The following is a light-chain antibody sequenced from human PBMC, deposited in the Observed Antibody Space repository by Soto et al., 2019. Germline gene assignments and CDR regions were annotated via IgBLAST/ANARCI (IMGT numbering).Light chain of an antibody. J-gene: IGLJ2*01. CDR2: EVN. Sequence: QSVLTQPPSASGSPGQSVSISCTGTSSAVGGYNYVSWYQQHPGKAPKLMIYEVNQRPSGVPDRFSGSKSDNTASLTVSRLQAEDEADYYCSSYAGSSNLVFGGGTQLTVL. CDR3: SSYAGSSNLV. V-gene: IGLV2-8*01. CDR1: SSAVGGYNY.